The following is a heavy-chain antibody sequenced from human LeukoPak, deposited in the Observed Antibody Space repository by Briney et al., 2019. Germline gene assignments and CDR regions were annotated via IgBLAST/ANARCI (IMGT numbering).Heavy chain of an antibody. D-gene: IGHD5-18*01. Sequence: PGGSLRLSCAASGFTFSSYEMNWVRQAPGKGLEWVSYISSSGATIYYTDSLKGRFTISRDNAKNPLYLQMNSLRAEDTAVYYCARDPKHTARFFDYWGQGTLVTVSS. V-gene: IGHV3-48*03. CDR2: ISSSGATI. CDR1: GFTFSSYE. J-gene: IGHJ4*02. CDR3: ARDPKHTARFFDY.